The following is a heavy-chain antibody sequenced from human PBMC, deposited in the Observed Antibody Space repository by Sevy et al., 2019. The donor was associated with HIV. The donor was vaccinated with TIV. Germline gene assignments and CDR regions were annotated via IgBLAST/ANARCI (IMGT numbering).Heavy chain of an antibody. CDR3: ARARDDSSGFGMDV. CDR1: GFTFSRYW. D-gene: IGHD5-12*01. V-gene: IGHV3-7*01. Sequence: GGSLRLSCAASGFTFSRYWMSWVRQAPGKGLEWVANIKQDGSGKYYVDSVKGRFTISRDNAKKSLFLQMNSLRAEDTAVYYCARARDDSSGFGMDVWGQGTTVTVSS. J-gene: IGHJ6*02. CDR2: IKQDGSGK.